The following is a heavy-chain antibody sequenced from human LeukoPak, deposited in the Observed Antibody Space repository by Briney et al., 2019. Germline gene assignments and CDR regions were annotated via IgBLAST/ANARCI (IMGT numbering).Heavy chain of an antibody. V-gene: IGHV4-59*01. CDR2: VYISGST. CDR3: VRDRELFY. D-gene: IGHD1-7*01. Sequence: AETLSLTCTVSGGSISIYYWSWIRQPPGKGLEWLGYVYISGSTDYNPSLKSRVTISADTSKNRFSLKLSSVTAADTAVYYCVRDRELFYWGQGTLVTVSS. CDR1: GGSISIYY. J-gene: IGHJ4*02.